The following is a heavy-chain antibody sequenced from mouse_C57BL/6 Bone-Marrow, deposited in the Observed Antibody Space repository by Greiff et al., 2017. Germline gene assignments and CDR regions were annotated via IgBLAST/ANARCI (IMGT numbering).Heavy chain of an antibody. CDR3: ARYYYDYDGFAD. CDR1: GYTFTSYW. CDR2: IYPGSGRT. D-gene: IGHD2-4*01. Sequence: QVQLKQPGAELVKPGASVKMSCKASGYTFTSYWITWVKQRPGQGLEWIGDIYPGSGRTNYNEKFKSKATLTVDTSSTTAYMQLSSLTSEDSAVYYCARYYYDYDGFADWGQGTLVTVSA. V-gene: IGHV1-55*01. J-gene: IGHJ3*01.